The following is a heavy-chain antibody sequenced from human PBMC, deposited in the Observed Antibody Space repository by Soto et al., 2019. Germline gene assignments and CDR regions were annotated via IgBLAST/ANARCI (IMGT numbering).Heavy chain of an antibody. CDR3: ARGYKLERIPLFGVVAGPFDY. D-gene: IGHD3-3*01. CDR2: IIPIFGTA. V-gene: IGHV1-69*01. CDR1: GGTFSSYA. J-gene: IGHJ4*02. Sequence: QMQLVQSGAEVKKPGSSVKVSCKASGGTFSSYAISWVRQAPGQGLEWMGGIIPIFGTANYAQKFQGRVTATADESTSAAYMGLSGLRSEATAVYYCARGYKLERIPLFGVVAGPFDYWLKETMVIVS.